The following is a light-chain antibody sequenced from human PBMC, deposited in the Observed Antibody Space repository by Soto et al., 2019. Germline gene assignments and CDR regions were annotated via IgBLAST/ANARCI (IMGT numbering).Light chain of an antibody. Sequence: DIVMTQSPDSLAVSLCERATINCRSSQSVLTSSKNKNYLAWYQQKPGQPPKVLIYWASTRESGVPDRFSGSESGTDFTLTISSLQAEDVAVYYCQQYGSSGTFGQGTKVDIK. CDR1: QSVLTSSKNKNY. CDR2: WAS. V-gene: IGKV4-1*01. CDR3: QQYGSSGT. J-gene: IGKJ1*01.